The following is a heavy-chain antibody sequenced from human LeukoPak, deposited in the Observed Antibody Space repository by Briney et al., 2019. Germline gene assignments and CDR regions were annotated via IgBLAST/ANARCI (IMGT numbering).Heavy chain of an antibody. CDR3: ARRRDILTGPPPYYMDV. CDR1: GGSISSSIYS. Sequence: SETLSLTCTVSGGSISSSIYSWGWIRQPPGKGLEWIGNIFYSGSTYYNPSLRSRVTISVDTSKNQFSLKLSSVTAADTAVYYCARRRDILTGPPPYYMDVWGKGTTVTISS. J-gene: IGHJ6*03. D-gene: IGHD3-9*01. CDR2: IFYSGST. V-gene: IGHV4-39*01.